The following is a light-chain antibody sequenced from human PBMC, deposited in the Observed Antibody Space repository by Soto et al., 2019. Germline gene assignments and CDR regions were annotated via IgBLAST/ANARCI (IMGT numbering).Light chain of an antibody. CDR1: SSNIGAGYD. V-gene: IGLV1-40*01. CDR2: GNS. CDR3: LSYDSSLSGSV. Sequence: QSVLTQPPSVSGAPGQGVTISCTGSSSNIGAGYDVQWYQQLPGTAPKLLIYGNSNRPSSVPDRFSASKSGTSASLARTGVQAEDEADYDCLSYDSSLSGSVFGGGTKLTVL. J-gene: IGLJ3*02.